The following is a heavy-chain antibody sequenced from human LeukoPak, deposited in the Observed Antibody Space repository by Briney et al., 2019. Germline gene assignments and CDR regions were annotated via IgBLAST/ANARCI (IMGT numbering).Heavy chain of an antibody. J-gene: IGHJ2*01. CDR2: INPSSGST. CDR1: GYTFTSHY. CDR3: ARDGVTLVRGVNTPPDWYFDL. Sequence: ASVKVSCKASGYTFTSHYMHWVRQAPGQGLEWMGIINPSSGSTSYAQKFQGRVTMTSDTSTSTVYMELSSLRSEDTAVYYCARDGVTLVRGVNTPPDWYFDLWGRGTLVTVSS. V-gene: IGHV1-46*01. D-gene: IGHD3-10*01.